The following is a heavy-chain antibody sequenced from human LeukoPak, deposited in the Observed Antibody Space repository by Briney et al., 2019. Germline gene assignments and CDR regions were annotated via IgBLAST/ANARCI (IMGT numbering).Heavy chain of an antibody. V-gene: IGHV4-39*01. CDR2: IYYSGST. Sequence: SETLSLTCTVSGGSTSSSSYYWGWIRQPPGKGLEWIGSIYYSGSTYYNPSLKSRVTISVDTSKNQFSLKLSSVTAADTAVYYCANEGDTAMDYWGQGTLVTVSS. CDR3: ANEGDTAMDY. D-gene: IGHD5-18*01. J-gene: IGHJ4*02. CDR1: GGSTSSSSYY.